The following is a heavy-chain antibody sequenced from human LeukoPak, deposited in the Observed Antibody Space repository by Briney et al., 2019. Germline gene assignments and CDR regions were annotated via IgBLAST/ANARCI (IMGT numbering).Heavy chain of an antibody. CDR1: GGTFSSYT. CDR3: ARTYGSGSPFDY. V-gene: IGHV1-69*02. J-gene: IGHJ4*02. D-gene: IGHD3-10*01. Sequence: SVKVSCKASGGTFSSYTISWVRQAPGQGLEWMGRIIPILGIANYAQKCQGRVTITADKSTSTAYMELSSLRSEDTAVYYCARTYGSGSPFDYWGQGTLVTVSS. CDR2: IIPILGIA.